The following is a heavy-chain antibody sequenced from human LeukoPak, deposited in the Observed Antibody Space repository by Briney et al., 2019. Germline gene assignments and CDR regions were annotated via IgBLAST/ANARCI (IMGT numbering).Heavy chain of an antibody. J-gene: IGHJ5*02. CDR3: TRLFAGNWFDP. CDR1: GFTFSGSA. Sequence: GSLRLSCAASGFTFSGSAMHWVRQASGKGLEWVGRIRSKSNSYATAYAASVKGRFTISRDDSQNTAYLQMNSLKTEDTAVYYCTRLFAGNWFDPWGQGTLVTVSS. CDR2: IRSKSNSYAT. V-gene: IGHV3-73*01.